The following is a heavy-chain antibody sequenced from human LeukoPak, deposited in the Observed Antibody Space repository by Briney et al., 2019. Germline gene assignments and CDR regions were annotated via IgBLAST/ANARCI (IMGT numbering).Heavy chain of an antibody. CDR2: IKSKTDGGTT. Sequence: GGSLKLSCAASGFSFSGSAIHWVRQAPGKGLEWVGRIKSKTDGGTTDYAEPVKGRFTISRDDSKNTLYLQMNSLKTEDTAVYYCTTPMIVVVAYYFDYWGQGTLVTVSS. V-gene: IGHV3-15*01. J-gene: IGHJ4*02. D-gene: IGHD3-22*01. CDR3: TTPMIVVVAYYFDY. CDR1: GFSFSGSA.